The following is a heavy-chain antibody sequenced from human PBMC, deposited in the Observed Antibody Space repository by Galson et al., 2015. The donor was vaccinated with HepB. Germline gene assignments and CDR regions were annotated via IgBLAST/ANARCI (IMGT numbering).Heavy chain of an antibody. D-gene: IGHD3-10*01. CDR2: IIPILGIA. V-gene: IGHV1-69*04. J-gene: IGHJ5*02. CDR1: GGTFTSYT. Sequence: SVKVSCKASGGTFTSYTISWVRQAPGQGLEWMGKIIPILGIANYAQRFQGRVTINADKSTTTAYMELSSLRSEDTAVYYCAREHVVDRYYYGSGSYLHLLDTWGQGTLVAVSS. CDR3: AREHVVDRYYYGSGSYLHLLDT.